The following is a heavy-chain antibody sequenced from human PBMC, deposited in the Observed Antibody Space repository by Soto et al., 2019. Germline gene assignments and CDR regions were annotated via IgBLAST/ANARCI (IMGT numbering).Heavy chain of an antibody. V-gene: IGHV1-46*01. J-gene: IGHJ4*02. Sequence: QVQLVQSGAEVKKPGASVKVSCKASGYTFTSYYMHWVRQAPGQGLEWMGIINPSGGSTSYAQKFQGRVTMTRDTSTSTAYMHQCSLRSEDTAVYYCPRGGDYADHTSHWGQGTLVTVSS. CDR2: INPSGGST. CDR1: GYTFTSYY. D-gene: IGHD4-17*01. CDR3: PRGGDYADHTSH.